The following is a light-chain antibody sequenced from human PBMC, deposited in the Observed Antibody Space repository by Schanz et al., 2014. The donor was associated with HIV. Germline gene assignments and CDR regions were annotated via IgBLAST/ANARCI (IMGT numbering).Light chain of an antibody. CDR3: QQYGTSPGLT. Sequence: EIVLTQSPGTLSLSPGERATLSCRASQSVSNYLAWYQQKLGQAPRLLIYGASTRAAGIPDRFSGRGSGTDFTLTISRLEPEDFAVYYCQQYGTSPGLTFGGGTKVEIK. CDR2: GAS. V-gene: IGKV3-20*01. J-gene: IGKJ4*01. CDR1: QSVSNY.